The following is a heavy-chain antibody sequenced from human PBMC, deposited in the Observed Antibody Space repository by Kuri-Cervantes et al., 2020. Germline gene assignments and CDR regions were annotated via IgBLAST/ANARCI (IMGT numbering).Heavy chain of an antibody. CDR2: MNPKSGNT. V-gene: IGHV1-8*01. D-gene: IGHD6-6*01. Sequence: ASVKVSCKASGYTFANYDVNWVRQATGQGLEWVGRMNPKSGNTDSAQKLQGRVTMTSNASISTAYLELSGLTSEDTAVYYCARRIAARTNNWFDPWGQGTLVTVSS. J-gene: IGHJ5*02. CDR1: GYTFANYD. CDR3: ARRIAARTNNWFDP.